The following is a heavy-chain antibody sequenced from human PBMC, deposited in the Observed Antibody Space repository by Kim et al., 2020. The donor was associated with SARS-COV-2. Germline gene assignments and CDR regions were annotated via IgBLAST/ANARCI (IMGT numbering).Heavy chain of an antibody. CDR1: GFTVSSNY. V-gene: IGHV3-66*02. D-gene: IGHD1-1*01. CDR3: ARDRITTTGRFYYYYGVDV. CDR2: IYRGGST. J-gene: IGHJ6*02. Sequence: GGSLRLSCAASGFTVSSNYMSWVRQAPGKGLEWVSVIYRGGSTYYADSVKGRFTISRDNSKNTLYLQMNSLRTEDTAGYYCARDRITTTGRFYYYYGVDVWGQGPTVTVSS.